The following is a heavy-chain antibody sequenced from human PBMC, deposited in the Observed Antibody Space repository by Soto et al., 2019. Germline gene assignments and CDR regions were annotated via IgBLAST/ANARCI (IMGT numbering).Heavy chain of an antibody. D-gene: IGHD3-3*01. J-gene: IGHJ5*02. Sequence: QVQLVQSGAEVKKPGASVKVSCKASGYTFTSYDINWVRQATGQGLEWMGWMNPNSGNTGYAQKFQGRVTMTRNTSISTVYMELSSLRSEDTAVYYCARGRSYYDFWSGYLTFDPWGQGTLVTVSS. CDR3: ARGRSYYDFWSGYLTFDP. V-gene: IGHV1-8*01. CDR1: GYTFTSYD. CDR2: MNPNSGNT.